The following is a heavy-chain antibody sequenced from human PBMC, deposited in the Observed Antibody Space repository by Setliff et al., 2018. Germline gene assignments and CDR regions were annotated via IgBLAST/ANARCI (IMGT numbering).Heavy chain of an antibody. CDR3: ARCSRDGNNYVGSGLGLFDY. J-gene: IGHJ4*02. CDR1: GGSISSHY. CDR2: IYHSGNT. V-gene: IGHV4-59*11. Sequence: SETLSLTCTVSGGSISSHYWSWIRQPPGKGLEWIGYIYHSGNTNYNPSLKSRVTISIDTSKNQFSLKLSSVTAADTAVYYCARCSRDGNNYVGSGLGLFDYWGQGSLVTVSS. D-gene: IGHD5-12*01.